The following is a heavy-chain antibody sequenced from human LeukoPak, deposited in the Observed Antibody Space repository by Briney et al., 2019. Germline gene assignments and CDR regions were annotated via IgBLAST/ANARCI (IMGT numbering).Heavy chain of an antibody. D-gene: IGHD2-15*01. CDR2: ISNTGIT. J-gene: IGHJ6*04. CDR3: ARDGLVAVPDYYFGMDV. Sequence: PSQTLSLTCTVSGGSVRSGHYYWTWIRQPPGKGLEWIGYISNTGITYYNPSLKSRLSISVDTSKNQFSLRLRSVTAADTAVYFCARDGLVAVPDYYFGMDVWGKGTTVTVSS. V-gene: IGHV4-30-4*01. CDR1: GGSVRSGHYY.